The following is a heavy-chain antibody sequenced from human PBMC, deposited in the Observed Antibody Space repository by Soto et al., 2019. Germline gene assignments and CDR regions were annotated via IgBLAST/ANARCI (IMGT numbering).Heavy chain of an antibody. CDR3: ASFEVVAATGAFDI. D-gene: IGHD2-15*01. J-gene: IGHJ3*02. CDR2: ISAYNGNT. CDR1: GYTFTSYG. V-gene: IGHV1-18*01. Sequence: ASVKVSCKASGYTFTSYGISWVRQAPGQGLEWMGWISAYNGNTNYAQKLQGRVTMTTDTSTSTAYMELRSLRSDDTAVYYCASFEVVAATGAFDIWGQGTMVTVSS.